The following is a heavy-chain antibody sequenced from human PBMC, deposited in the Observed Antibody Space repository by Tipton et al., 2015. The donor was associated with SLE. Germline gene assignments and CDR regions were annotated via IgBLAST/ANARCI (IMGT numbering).Heavy chain of an antibody. V-gene: IGHV4-39*07. D-gene: IGHD2-15*01. Sequence: TFSSYAMSWVRQAPGKGLEWIGSIYYSGSTYYNPSLKSRVTISVDTSKNQFSLKLSSVTAADTAVYYCARAGGAFDIWGQGTMVTVSS. CDR3: ARAGGAFDI. CDR2: IYYSGST. CDR1: TFSSYA. J-gene: IGHJ3*02.